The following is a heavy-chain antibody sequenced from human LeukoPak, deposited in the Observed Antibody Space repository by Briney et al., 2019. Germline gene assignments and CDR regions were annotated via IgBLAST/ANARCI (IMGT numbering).Heavy chain of an antibody. Sequence: GGSLRLSCAASGFTFSDYYMSWIRQAPGKGLEWISYISSSGSTIYYADSVKGRFTISRDNSKNTLYLQMNSLRAEDTAVYYCARRAGAYSHPYDYWGQGTLVTVSS. CDR2: ISSSGSTI. CDR1: GFTFSDYY. V-gene: IGHV3-11*01. J-gene: IGHJ4*02. D-gene: IGHD4/OR15-4a*01. CDR3: ARRAGAYSHPYDY.